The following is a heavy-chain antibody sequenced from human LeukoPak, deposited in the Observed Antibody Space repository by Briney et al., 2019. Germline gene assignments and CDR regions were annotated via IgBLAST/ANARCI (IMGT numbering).Heavy chain of an antibody. CDR1: GFTFSSYA. V-gene: IGHV3-30-3*01. Sequence: GRSLRLSCAASGFTFSSYAMHWVRQAPGKGLEWVAVISYDGSNKYYADSVKGRFTISRDNSKNTLYLQMNSLRAEDTAVYYCARDGRSESYLGTLDYWGQGTLVIVSS. J-gene: IGHJ4*02. CDR3: ARDGRSESYLGTLDY. CDR2: ISYDGSNK. D-gene: IGHD1-26*01.